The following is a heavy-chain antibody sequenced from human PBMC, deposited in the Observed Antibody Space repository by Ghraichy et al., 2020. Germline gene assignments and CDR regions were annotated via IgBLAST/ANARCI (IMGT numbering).Heavy chain of an antibody. J-gene: IGHJ3*01. CDR1: GFTFSKYW. Sequence: GSLRLSCAASGFTFSKYWMTRVRQAPGKGLEWVANINKNGGDKSYVDSVKGRFTISRDNAKNSLLLQMNSLRAEDTAVYYCARDFSPSYYFDSSSYYVDAFDLWGQGTVVTVSS. D-gene: IGHD3-22*01. CDR3: ARDFSPSYYFDSSSYYVDAFDL. CDR2: INKNGGDK. V-gene: IGHV3-7*01.